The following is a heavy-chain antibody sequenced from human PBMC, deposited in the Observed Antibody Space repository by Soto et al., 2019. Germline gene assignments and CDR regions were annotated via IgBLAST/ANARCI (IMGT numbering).Heavy chain of an antibody. Sequence: GGSLRLSCAASGFTFSSYAMSWVRQAPGKGLEWVSAISGSGGSTYYADSVKGRFTISRDNSKNTLYLQMNSLRAEDTAVYYCAKVSPTYYYDSSGYYPLDYWGQGTLVTVSS. CDR1: GFTFSSYA. CDR2: ISGSGGST. D-gene: IGHD3-22*01. CDR3: AKVSPTYYYDSSGYYPLDY. J-gene: IGHJ4*02. V-gene: IGHV3-23*01.